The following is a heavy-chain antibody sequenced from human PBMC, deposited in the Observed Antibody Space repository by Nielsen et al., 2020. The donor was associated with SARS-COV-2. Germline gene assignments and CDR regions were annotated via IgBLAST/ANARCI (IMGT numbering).Heavy chain of an antibody. V-gene: IGHV3-7*01. J-gene: IGHJ3*01. CDR3: ARDWSRAFDV. CDR1: GFRFSSYS. Sequence: GGSLRLSCAASGFRFSSYSLHWVRQAPGKGLEWVADIKPDGSEKVYVDSVKGRFTISRDNAKNSMSLQMNSLRVEDTAVYYCARDWSRAFDVWGQGTMVTVSS. CDR2: IKPDGSEK.